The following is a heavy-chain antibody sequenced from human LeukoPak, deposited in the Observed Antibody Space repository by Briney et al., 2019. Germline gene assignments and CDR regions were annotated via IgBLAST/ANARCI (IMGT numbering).Heavy chain of an antibody. CDR3: ARAITYYYDSSGYPSFDY. D-gene: IGHD3-22*01. CDR1: GYTLTELS. Sequence: ASVKVSCKVSGYTLTELSMHWVRQAPGKGLEWMGGFDPEDGETIYAQKFQGRVTMTEDTSTDTAYMELSSLRSEDTAVYYCARAITYYYDSSGYPSFDYWGQGTLVTVSS. V-gene: IGHV1-24*01. J-gene: IGHJ4*02. CDR2: FDPEDGET.